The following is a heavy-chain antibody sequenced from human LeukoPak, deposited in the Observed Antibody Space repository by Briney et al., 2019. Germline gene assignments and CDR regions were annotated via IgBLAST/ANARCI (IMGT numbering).Heavy chain of an antibody. CDR3: ARPNITYYYDSSGYDGFDV. J-gene: IGHJ3*01. V-gene: IGHV5-51*01. D-gene: IGHD3-22*01. Sequence: GESLKISRKGSGYNFSNYWIAWVRQMTGKGLEWMGIIYPNDSDTRYRPSFQGQVSISADKSINTAYLQWSSLKASDTAMYFCARPNITYYYDSSGYDGFDVWGQGTMVTVSS. CDR1: GYNFSNYW. CDR2: IYPNDSDT.